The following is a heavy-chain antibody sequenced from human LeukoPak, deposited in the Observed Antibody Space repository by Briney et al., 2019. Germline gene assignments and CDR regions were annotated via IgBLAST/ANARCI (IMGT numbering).Heavy chain of an antibody. V-gene: IGHV3-30-3*01. D-gene: IGHD1-20*01. J-gene: IGHJ4*02. Sequence: GGSLRLSCAASGFTFSTYAMHWVRQAPGKGLEWVAVISYDGNNKHYADSVKGRFTISRDNAKNSLYLQMNSLRAEDTAVYYCARTTITGTSRDFDYWGQGTLVTVSS. CDR1: GFTFSTYA. CDR3: ARTTITGTSRDFDY. CDR2: ISYDGNNK.